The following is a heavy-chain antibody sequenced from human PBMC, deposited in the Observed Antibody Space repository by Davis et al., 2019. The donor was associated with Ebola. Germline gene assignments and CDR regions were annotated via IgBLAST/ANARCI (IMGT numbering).Heavy chain of an antibody. CDR1: GGTFSSYA. D-gene: IGHD4-17*01. J-gene: IGHJ6*02. CDR2: IIPIFGTA. Sequence: SVKVSCKASGGTFSSYAISWVRQAPGQGLEWMGGIIPIFGTANYAQKFQGRVTIPADESTSTAYMELSSLRSEDTAVYYCARDIGDSYYYYGMDVWGQGTTVTVSS. CDR3: ARDIGDSYYYYGMDV. V-gene: IGHV1-69*13.